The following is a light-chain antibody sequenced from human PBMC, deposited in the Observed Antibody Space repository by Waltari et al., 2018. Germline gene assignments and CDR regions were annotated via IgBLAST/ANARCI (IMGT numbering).Light chain of an antibody. J-gene: IGKJ1*01. CDR3: QQDYSAWT. V-gene: IGKV4-1*01. Sequence: DFVMTQSPDSLALSLGERATINCKSSQNILYSSNNKNHLALYQQKPGPPPKLLIYWASTRESWVPDRVSCSGSGTDFPLTLSSLQAEDVAVYYWQQDYSAWTFGQGTKVEIK. CDR2: WAS. CDR1: QNILYSSNNKNH.